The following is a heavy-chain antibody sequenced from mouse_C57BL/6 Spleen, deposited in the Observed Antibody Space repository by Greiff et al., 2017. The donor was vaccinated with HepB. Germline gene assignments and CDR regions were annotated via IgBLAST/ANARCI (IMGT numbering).Heavy chain of an antibody. J-gene: IGHJ3*01. CDR2: IHPNSGST. CDR3: AREEGYYCGSSYGRFAY. Sequence: QVQLQQPGAELVKPGASVKLSCKASGYTFTSYWMHWVKQRPGQGLEWIGMIHPNSGSTNYNEKFKSKATLTVDKSSSTAYMQLSSLTSEDAAVYDGAREEGYYCGSSYGRFAYWGQGTLVTVSA. CDR1: GYTFTSYW. V-gene: IGHV1-64*01. D-gene: IGHD1-1*01.